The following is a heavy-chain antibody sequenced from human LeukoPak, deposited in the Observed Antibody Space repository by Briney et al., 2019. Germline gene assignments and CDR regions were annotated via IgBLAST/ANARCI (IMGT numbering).Heavy chain of an antibody. CDR3: AKDWWNYYDSSGYYYQPGCGY. CDR1: GYTFTGYY. CDR2: INPNSGGT. V-gene: IGHV1-2*02. J-gene: IGHJ4*02. Sequence: ASVKVSCKASGYTFTGYYMHWVRQAPGQGLEWMGWINPNSGGTNYAQKFQGRVTMTRDTSISTAYMELSRLRSDDTAVYYCAKDWWNYYDSSGYYYQPGCGYWGQGTLVTVSS. D-gene: IGHD3-22*01.